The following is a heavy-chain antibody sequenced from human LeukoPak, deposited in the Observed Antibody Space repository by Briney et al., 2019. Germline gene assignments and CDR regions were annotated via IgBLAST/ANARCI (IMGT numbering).Heavy chain of an antibody. CDR2: ILYSGST. J-gene: IGHJ3*02. Sequence: PSETLSLTCTVSGGSISTSNNYWGWIRQPPGKGLEWIGSILYSGSTFYNPSLKSRVTISVDTSKNQFSLKLSSVTAADTAVYYCARVSRSGSYFGAFEIWGQGTMVTVSS. CDR3: ARVSRSGSYFGAFEI. V-gene: IGHV4-39*01. D-gene: IGHD1-26*01. CDR1: GGSISTSNNY.